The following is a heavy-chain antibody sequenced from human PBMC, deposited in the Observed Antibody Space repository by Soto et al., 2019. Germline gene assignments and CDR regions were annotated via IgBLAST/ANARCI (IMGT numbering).Heavy chain of an antibody. D-gene: IGHD3-22*01. V-gene: IGHV3-23*01. CDR3: AKSRQQLIGYYYYYGLDV. CDR1: EFTFSKNA. Sequence: VQLLESGGGLVQPGGSLRLSCAASEFTFSKNAMSWVRQAPGKGLEWVSSISGNAGSTYYADSVKGRLTISRDNSKNTLYLQMNSLRAEDTAVYYCAKSRQQLIGYYYYYGLDVWGQGTTVTVSS. J-gene: IGHJ6*02. CDR2: ISGNAGST.